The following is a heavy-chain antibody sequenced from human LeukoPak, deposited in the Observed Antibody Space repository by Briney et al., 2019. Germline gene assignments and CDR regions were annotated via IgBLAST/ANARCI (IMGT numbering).Heavy chain of an antibody. D-gene: IGHD5-12*01. CDR2: IYPGDSDT. V-gene: IGHV5-51*01. CDR1: GYSFTSYW. J-gene: IGHJ3*02. CDR3: ARQRNIVATPEDYAFDI. Sequence: GESLKISCKGSGYSFTSYWIGWVRQMPGKGLEWMGIIYPGDSDTRYSPSFQGQVTISADKPISTAYLQWSSLKASDTAMYYCARQRNIVATPEDYAFDIWGQGTMVTVSS.